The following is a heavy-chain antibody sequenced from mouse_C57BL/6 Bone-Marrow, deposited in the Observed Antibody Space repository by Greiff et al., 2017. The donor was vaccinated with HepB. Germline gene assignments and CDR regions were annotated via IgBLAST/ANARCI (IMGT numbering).Heavy chain of an antibody. CDR2: ISDGGSYT. CDR3: ARDRRGYYYGSSYRYFDV. Sequence: EVQRVESGGGLVKPGGSLKLSCAASGFTFSSYAMSWVRQTPETRLEWVATISDGGSYTYYPDNVKGRFTISRDNAKTNLYLQMSHLKSENTAMYYCARDRRGYYYGSSYRYFDVWGTGTTVTVSS. D-gene: IGHD1-1*01. CDR1: GFTFSSYA. V-gene: IGHV5-4*01. J-gene: IGHJ1*03.